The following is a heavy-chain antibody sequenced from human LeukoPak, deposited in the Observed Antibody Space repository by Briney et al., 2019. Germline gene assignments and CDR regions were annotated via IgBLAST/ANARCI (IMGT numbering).Heavy chain of an antibody. Sequence: GASVKVSCKASGYTFNNYGITWVRQAPGQGLEWMGWISAYNGYTNYAQKLQGRVTMTTDTSTSTAYMELRSLRSDDTAVYYCASDSSGYPDYWGQGTLVTVSS. D-gene: IGHD3-22*01. CDR3: ASDSSGYPDY. J-gene: IGHJ4*02. V-gene: IGHV1-18*01. CDR1: GYTFNNYG. CDR2: ISAYNGYT.